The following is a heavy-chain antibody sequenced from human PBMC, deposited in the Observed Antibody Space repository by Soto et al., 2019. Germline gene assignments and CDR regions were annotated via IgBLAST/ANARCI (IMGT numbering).Heavy chain of an antibody. Sequence: SETLSLTXAVSGGSFSGYFCNWIRQSPGRGLEWIGQINHSGRTSFNPSLRSRVTISVDSAKTHFSLNLTSVTDADTALYYCARGFGYFRQWGQGALVTVSS. D-gene: IGHD3-22*01. V-gene: IGHV4-34*01. J-gene: IGHJ4*02. CDR1: GGSFSGYF. CDR2: INHSGRT. CDR3: ARGFGYFRQ.